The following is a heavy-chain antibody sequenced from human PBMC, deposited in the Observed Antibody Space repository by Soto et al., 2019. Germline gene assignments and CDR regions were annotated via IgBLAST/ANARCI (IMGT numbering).Heavy chain of an antibody. V-gene: IGHV3-74*01. CDR3: TRAVSYRFDY. D-gene: IGHD1-26*01. CDR1: GFTFSTSW. Sequence: EVQLVESGGDLIQPGGSLRISCAASGFTFSTSWMHWVRQTPGEGLAWVSRINSDGTTINYADSVKGRFTISRDNAKNTLYLQMNSLRAADTAVYYCTRAVSYRFDYWGQGTLVTVYS. CDR2: INSDGTTI. J-gene: IGHJ4*02.